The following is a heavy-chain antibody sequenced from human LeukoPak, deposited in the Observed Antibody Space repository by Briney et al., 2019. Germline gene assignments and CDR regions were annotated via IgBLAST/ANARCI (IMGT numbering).Heavy chain of an antibody. V-gene: IGHV4-59*01. J-gene: IGHJ4*02. CDR3: ARDLASGNFDY. D-gene: IGHD1-26*01. CDR2: IYYSGST. Sequence: PSETLSLTCTVSGGSISSYYWSWIRQPPGKGLEWIGYIYYSGSTNYNPSLKSRVTISVDTSKNQFSLKLSSVTAADTAVYYCARDLASGNFDYWGQGTLVTASS. CDR1: GGSISSYY.